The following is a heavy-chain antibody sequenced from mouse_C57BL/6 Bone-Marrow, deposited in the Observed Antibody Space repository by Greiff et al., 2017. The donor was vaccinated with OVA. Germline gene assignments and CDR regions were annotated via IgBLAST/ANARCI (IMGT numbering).Heavy chain of an antibody. D-gene: IGHD6-1*01. V-gene: IGHV5-6*02. Sequence: DVMLVESGGDLVKPGGSLKLSCAASGFTFSSYGMSWVRQTPDKRLEWVATISSGGSFTYYPDSVKGRFTISRDNAKNTLYLQMSSLKSEDTAMYYCARHSTGGYFDVWGTGTTVTVSS. CDR2: ISSGGSFT. CDR3: ARHSTGGYFDV. J-gene: IGHJ1*03. CDR1: GFTFSSYG.